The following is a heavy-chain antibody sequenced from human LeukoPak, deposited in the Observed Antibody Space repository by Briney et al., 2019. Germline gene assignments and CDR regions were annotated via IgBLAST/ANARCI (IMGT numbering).Heavy chain of an antibody. CDR2: IYPGDSDT. CDR1: GYTFTNYW. Sequence: GESLKISCTGSGYTFTNYWIAWVRHMPGKGLEWMGAIYPGDSDTRYTPSFQGQVTISADKSSSTAYLQWSSLKASDTAMYYCARHKPAATDYWGQGTLVTVSS. CDR3: ARHKPAATDY. D-gene: IGHD6-13*01. V-gene: IGHV5-51*01. J-gene: IGHJ4*02.